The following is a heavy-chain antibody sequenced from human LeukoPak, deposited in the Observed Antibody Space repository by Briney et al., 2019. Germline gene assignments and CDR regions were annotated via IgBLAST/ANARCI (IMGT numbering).Heavy chain of an antibody. CDR2: IYTSGST. Sequence: SETLSLTCTVSGGSISSGSYYWSWIRQPAGKGLEWIGRIYTSGSTNYNPSLKSRVTISVDTSKNQFSLKLSSVTAADTAVYYCARAGYGGNPDPFDYWGQGTLVTVSS. D-gene: IGHD4-23*01. J-gene: IGHJ4*02. V-gene: IGHV4-61*02. CDR1: GGSISSGSYY. CDR3: ARAGYGGNPDPFDY.